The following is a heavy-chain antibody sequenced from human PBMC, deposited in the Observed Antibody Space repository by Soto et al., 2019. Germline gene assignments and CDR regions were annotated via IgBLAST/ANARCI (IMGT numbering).Heavy chain of an antibody. D-gene: IGHD6-6*01. J-gene: IGHJ6*01. V-gene: IGHV4-34*01. Sequence: SVRWAVEGGTSGDYCGSWIRKTPGKGLEWIGEITHSGSTNYNPSLKSRVSISVDTSKNQFSLKLSSVTAADTAVYYCARLKSSPSSPSKYYYYGLGVRGQRTTGTGSS. CDR1: GGTSGDYC. CDR3: ARLKSSPSSPSKYYYYGLGV. CDR2: ITHSGST.